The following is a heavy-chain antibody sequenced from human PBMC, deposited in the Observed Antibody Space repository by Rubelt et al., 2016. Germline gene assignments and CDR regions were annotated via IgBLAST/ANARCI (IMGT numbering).Heavy chain of an antibody. Sequence: IYYADSVKGRFTISRDNAKNSLYLQMNSLRAEDTAVYYCARAKTTVTKGYFDYWGQGTLVTVSS. CDR2: I. V-gene: IGHV3-21*04. D-gene: IGHD4-17*01. CDR3: ARAKTTVTKGYFDY. J-gene: IGHJ4*02.